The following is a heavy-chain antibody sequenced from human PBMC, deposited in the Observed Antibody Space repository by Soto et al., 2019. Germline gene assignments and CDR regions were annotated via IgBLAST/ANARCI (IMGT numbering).Heavy chain of an antibody. CDR2: ISGNCGST. D-gene: IGHD3-10*01. CDR3: AKERLSYSNVGPYYGMDV. Sequence: EVQLLESGGGLVQPGGSLRLSCAGSGFTFSSYAMTWVRQAPGKGLEWVSAISGNCGSTYYADSVKGRFTISRDNSKNTVYLQMNSLRAEDTAIYYCAKERLSYSNVGPYYGMDVWGQGTTVTVSS. CDR1: GFTFSSYA. V-gene: IGHV3-23*01. J-gene: IGHJ6*02.